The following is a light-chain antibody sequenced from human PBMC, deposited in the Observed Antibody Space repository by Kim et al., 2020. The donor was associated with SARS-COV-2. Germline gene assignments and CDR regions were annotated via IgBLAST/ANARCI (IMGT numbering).Light chain of an antibody. CDR1: KLGDKY. V-gene: IGLV3-1*01. CDR2: QDS. J-gene: IGLJ1*01. Sequence: SVAPGQTASITCYGDKLGDKYACWYQQKPGQSPVLVIYQDSKRPSGIPERFSGSNSGNTATLTISGTQAMDEADYYCQAWDSSTHVFGTGTKVTVL. CDR3: QAWDSSTHV.